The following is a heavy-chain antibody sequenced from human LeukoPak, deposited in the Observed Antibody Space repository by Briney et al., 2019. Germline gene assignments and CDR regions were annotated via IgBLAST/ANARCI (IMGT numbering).Heavy chain of an antibody. D-gene: IGHD2-2*01. CDR2: INPNSGGT. Sequence: ASVKVSCKASGYTFTDYNIHWVRQAPGQGLEWMGWINPNSGGTNYAQKFQGRVTMTRDTSISTAYMELSRLRSDDTAVYYCVSRYCSSTSCYLRFDPWGQGTLVTVSS. CDR3: VSRYCSSTSCYLRFDP. V-gene: IGHV1-2*02. J-gene: IGHJ5*02. CDR1: GYTFTDYN.